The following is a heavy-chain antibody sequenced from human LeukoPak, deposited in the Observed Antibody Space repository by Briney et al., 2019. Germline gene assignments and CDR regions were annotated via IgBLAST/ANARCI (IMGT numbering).Heavy chain of an antibody. CDR1: GFTFNDYH. J-gene: IGHJ4*02. V-gene: IGHV3-11*06. D-gene: IGHD3-22*01. CDR2: ISSDNTYT. Sequence: GGSLRLSCAASGFTFNDYHMSWIRQAPGKGLEWVACISSDNTYTDYADSVKGRFTISRDNPKKSLYLQMNSLRDEDTAVYYCATSYFDSSGYLQNFDDWGQGTLVTVSS. CDR3: ATSYFDSSGYLQNFDD.